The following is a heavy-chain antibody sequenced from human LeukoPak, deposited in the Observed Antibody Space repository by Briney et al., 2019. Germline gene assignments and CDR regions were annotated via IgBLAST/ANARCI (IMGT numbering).Heavy chain of an antibody. V-gene: IGHV4-39*01. Sequence: SETLSLTCTVSGGSISSSSYYWGWIRQPPGKGLEWIGSIYYSGSTYYNPSLKSRVTISVDTSKNQFSLKLSSVTAADTAVYYCARSYCSSTSCQYYFDYWGQGTLVTVSS. D-gene: IGHD2-2*01. CDR3: ARSYCSSTSCQYYFDY. CDR1: GGSISSSSYY. J-gene: IGHJ4*02. CDR2: IYYSGST.